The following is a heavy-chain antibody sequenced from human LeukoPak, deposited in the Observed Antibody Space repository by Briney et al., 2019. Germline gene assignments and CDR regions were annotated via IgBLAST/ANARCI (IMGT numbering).Heavy chain of an antibody. D-gene: IGHD3-3*01. CDR1: GGSISSSSYY. J-gene: IGHJ4*02. Sequence: SETLSLTCTVSGGSISSSSYYWGWIRQPPGKGLEWIVSIYYSGSTYYNPSLKSRVTISVDTSKNQFSLKLSSVTAADTAVYYCARFGKLWSGYSGVDYWGQGTLVTVSS. CDR3: ARFGKLWSGYSGVDY. V-gene: IGHV4-39*07. CDR2: IYYSGST.